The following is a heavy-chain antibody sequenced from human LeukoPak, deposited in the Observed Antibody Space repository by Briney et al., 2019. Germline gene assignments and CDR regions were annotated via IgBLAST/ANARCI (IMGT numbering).Heavy chain of an antibody. D-gene: IGHD3-22*01. Sequence: PSETLCLTCAVYGGSFNGYYWSWIRQPPGKGLEGIGEIYHSRSTNYNPSLKSRVTISLDTSKNQFSLKLSSLTSADTAVYYCARVDPIVVVIEDSVDSQSNDYWGQGTLVTVSS. CDR3: ARVDPIVVVIEDSVDSQSNDY. CDR2: IYHSRST. CDR1: GGSFNGYY. V-gene: IGHV4-34*01. J-gene: IGHJ4*02.